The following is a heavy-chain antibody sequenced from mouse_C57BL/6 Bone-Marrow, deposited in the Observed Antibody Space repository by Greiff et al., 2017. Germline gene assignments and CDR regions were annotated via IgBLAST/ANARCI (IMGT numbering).Heavy chain of an antibody. Sequence: VQLQQSGAELVRPGASVKLSCTASGFNIKDDYMHWVKQRPEQGLEWIGWIDPENGDTEYASKFQGKATITADTSSNTAYLQLSSLTSEDTAVYCCTTWALLWYFDVWGTGTTVTVSS. CDR3: TTWALLWYFDV. CDR2: IDPENGDT. D-gene: IGHD3-1*01. CDR1: GFNIKDDY. V-gene: IGHV14-4*01. J-gene: IGHJ1*03.